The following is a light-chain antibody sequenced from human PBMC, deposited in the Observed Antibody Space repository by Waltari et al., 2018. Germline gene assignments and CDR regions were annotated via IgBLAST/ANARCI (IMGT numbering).Light chain of an antibody. J-gene: IGLJ2*01. CDR1: SSNIGRKA. Sequence: QSMLTQPPSAPGTPGPRVNISCSGRSSNIGRKAGKWYQHLPGKAPRVLIYSNNQRPSGVPDRFSGSKSGTSASLAISGLQSEDEADYYCSSWDDSVIGPVFGGGTKLTVL. V-gene: IGLV1-44*01. CDR3: SSWDDSVIGPV. CDR2: SNN.